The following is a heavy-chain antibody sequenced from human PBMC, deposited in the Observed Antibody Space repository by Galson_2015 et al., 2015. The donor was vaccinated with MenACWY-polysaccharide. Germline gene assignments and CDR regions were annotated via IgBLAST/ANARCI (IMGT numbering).Heavy chain of an antibody. D-gene: IGHD3-22*01. J-gene: IGHJ6*02. Sequence: CAISGDSVSSDTAAWTWIRQSPSGGLEWLGRTYYKSKWYSDYALSVEGRITINPDTSKNQFSLHLNSVTPEDTAVYYCARVRYYSDSSGYRQWEYCYYGLDVWGLGTTVIVSS. CDR3: ARVRYYSDSSGYRQWEYCYYGLDV. CDR1: GDSVSSDTAA. CDR2: TYYKSKWYS. V-gene: IGHV6-1*01.